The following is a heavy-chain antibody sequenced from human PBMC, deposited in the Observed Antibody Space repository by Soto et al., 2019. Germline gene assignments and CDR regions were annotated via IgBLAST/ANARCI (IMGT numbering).Heavy chain of an antibody. V-gene: IGHV3-48*01. CDR2: ISSSSSVI. CDR3: ARGRPEDY. CDR1: GFTFSSYS. J-gene: IGHJ4*02. Sequence: PGGSLRLSCAASGFTFSSYSMNWVRQAPGKGLEWISYISSSSSVIYYADSVKGRFTISRDNAKNSLYLQMNSLRAVDTAMYYCARGRPEDYWGQGTLVTVSS.